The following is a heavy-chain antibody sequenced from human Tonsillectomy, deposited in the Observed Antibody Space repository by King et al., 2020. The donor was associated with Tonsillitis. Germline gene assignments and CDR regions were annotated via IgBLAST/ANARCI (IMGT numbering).Heavy chain of an antibody. CDR3: VYYCTTGGSDDGVDY. CDR1: GYTFTSNY. J-gene: IGHJ4*02. D-gene: IGHD4-17*01. Sequence: VQLVESGAEVKKPGASVKVSCKASGYTFTSNYIHWVRQAPGQGLEWMGVINPSSDTTDYAQNFQGRGTMTRDTSTSTVYMELSSLRSDDTADDTAVYYCTTGGSDDGVDYWGQGTLVTVSS. V-gene: IGHV1-46*01. CDR2: INPSSDTT.